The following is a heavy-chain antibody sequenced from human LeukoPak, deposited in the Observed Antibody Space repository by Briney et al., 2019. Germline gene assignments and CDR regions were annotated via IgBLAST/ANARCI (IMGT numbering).Heavy chain of an antibody. Sequence: PGGSLRLSCAASGFTFTSFWMSWVRQAPGKGLEWVANIKEDGSEKYYVDSVMGRFTISRDNSKNTLYLDMNSLRAEDTALYYCVKGGEYSTSWDDTFDIWGQGTMVTVSS. D-gene: IGHD2-2*01. J-gene: IGHJ3*02. CDR3: VKGGEYSTSWDDTFDI. V-gene: IGHV3-7*01. CDR1: GFTFTSFW. CDR2: IKEDGSEK.